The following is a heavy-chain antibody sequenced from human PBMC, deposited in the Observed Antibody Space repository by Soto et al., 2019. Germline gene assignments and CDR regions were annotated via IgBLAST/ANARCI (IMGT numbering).Heavy chain of an antibody. CDR2: INSDGSST. Sequence: EVQLVESGGGLVQPGGSLRLSCEASGFTFSSYWMHWVRQAPGKGLVWVSRINSDGSSTSYADSVKGRFTISRDNAKNTLYLQMNSLRAEDTAVYYCAREFPAITMIVVPHAFDIWGQGTMVTVSS. V-gene: IGHV3-74*01. J-gene: IGHJ3*02. CDR3: AREFPAITMIVVPHAFDI. CDR1: GFTFSSYW. D-gene: IGHD3-22*01.